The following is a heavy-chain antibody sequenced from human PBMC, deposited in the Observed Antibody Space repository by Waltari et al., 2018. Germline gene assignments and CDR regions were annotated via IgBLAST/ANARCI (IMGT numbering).Heavy chain of an antibody. CDR2: IYTSGST. V-gene: IGHV4-61*02. D-gene: IGHD5-12*01. CDR3: ARDSGDGYNSEYFQH. Sequence: QVQLQESGPGLVKPSQTLSLTCTVSGGPISSGSYYWSWIRQPAGKGLEWIGRIYTSGSTNYNPSLKSRVTISVDTSKNQFSLKLSSVTAADTAVYYCARDSGDGYNSEYFQHWGQGTLVTVSS. CDR1: GGPISSGSYY. J-gene: IGHJ1*01.